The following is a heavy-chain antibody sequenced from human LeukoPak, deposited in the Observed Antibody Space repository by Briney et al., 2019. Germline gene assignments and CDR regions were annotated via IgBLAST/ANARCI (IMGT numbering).Heavy chain of an antibody. Sequence: GGSLRLSCAASGFTFSSYAMSWIRQAPGKGLEWVSYISSSGSTIYYADSVKGRFTISRDNAKNSLYLQMNSLRAEDTAVYYCARDISYYYDSSGDYWGQGTLVTVSS. V-gene: IGHV3-11*04. CDR2: ISSSGSTI. CDR1: GFTFSSYA. J-gene: IGHJ4*02. D-gene: IGHD3-22*01. CDR3: ARDISYYYDSSGDY.